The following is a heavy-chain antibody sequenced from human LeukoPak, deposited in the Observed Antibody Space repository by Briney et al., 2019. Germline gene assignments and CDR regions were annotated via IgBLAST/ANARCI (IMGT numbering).Heavy chain of an antibody. CDR2: ISGSGGST. D-gene: IGHD3-22*01. V-gene: IGHV3-23*01. CDR3: AKWTKGIVVVPAAEPDYYYDSSGYLEAYFDY. J-gene: IGHJ4*02. Sequence: GGSLRLSCAAYGFTFSGYAMSWVRQAPGKGLEWVSAISGSGGSTYYADSVKGRFTISRDNSKNTLYLQINSLRAEDTAVYYCAKWTKGIVVVPAAEPDYYYDSSGYLEAYFDYWGQGTLVTVSS. CDR1: GFTFSGYA.